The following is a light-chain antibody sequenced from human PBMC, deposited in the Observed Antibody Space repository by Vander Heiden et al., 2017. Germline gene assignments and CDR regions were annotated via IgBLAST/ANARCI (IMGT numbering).Light chain of an antibody. CDR1: QSVSSY. J-gene: IGKJ3*01. Sequence: TVLPQSPATLSLSPGQKATLSCRASQSVSSYLAWYQQKPGQAPRPLIYDASNRATGIRARFSGSGSGTDITLTISSLEPEDFAVYYCQQLFTFGHGTKVDIK. V-gene: IGKV3-11*01. CDR2: DAS. CDR3: QQLFT.